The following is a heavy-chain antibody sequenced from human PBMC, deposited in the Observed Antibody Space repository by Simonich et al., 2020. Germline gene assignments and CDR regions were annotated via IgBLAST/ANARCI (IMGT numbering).Heavy chain of an antibody. CDR1: GFTFSSYW. CDR3: ARDREVYGSGSYYNY. Sequence: EVQLVESGGGLVQPGGSLRLSCAASGFTFSSYWMSWVRQAPGKGLEWVANIKQDGREKYYVDSVKGRFTISRDNAKTSLYLQMNSLRAEDTAVYYCARDREVYGSGSYYNYWGQGTLVTVSS. V-gene: IGHV3-7*01. J-gene: IGHJ4*02. D-gene: IGHD3-10*01. CDR2: IKQDGREK.